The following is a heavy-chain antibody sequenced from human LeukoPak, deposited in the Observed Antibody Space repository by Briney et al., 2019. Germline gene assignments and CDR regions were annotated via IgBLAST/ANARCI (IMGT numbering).Heavy chain of an antibody. V-gene: IGHV3-53*05. Sequence: GGSLRLSCAASGFAVSSNHMNWVRQAPGKGLEWVSVIFNGGSTYYADSVKGRFTISRDNSKNTLYLQMNSLRAEDTAVYYCLAVSHFDYWGQGTLVTVSS. CDR3: LAVSHFDY. J-gene: IGHJ4*02. D-gene: IGHD6-19*01. CDR2: IFNGGST. CDR1: GFAVSSNH.